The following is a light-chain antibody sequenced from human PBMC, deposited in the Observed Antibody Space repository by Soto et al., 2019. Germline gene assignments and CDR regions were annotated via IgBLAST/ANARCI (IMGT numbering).Light chain of an antibody. V-gene: IGKV3-20*01. J-gene: IGKJ5*01. CDR3: QQYGSSPPRIT. Sequence: EIVLTQSPGTLSLSPGERSTLSCRASQSVSSSYLAWYQQKPGQAPXXLXYGASSRATGIPDRFSGGGSGTDFTLTISRLEPEEFAVYYCQQYGSSPPRITFGQGTRLEIK. CDR1: QSVSSSY. CDR2: GAS.